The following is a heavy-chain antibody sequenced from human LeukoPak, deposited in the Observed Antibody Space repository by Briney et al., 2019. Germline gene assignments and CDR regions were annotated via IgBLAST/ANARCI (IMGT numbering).Heavy chain of an antibody. Sequence: GGARRLSCAASGFTVSSNYMSWVRQAPGKGLEWVSVIYSGGSTYYADSVKGRFTISRDNSKNTLYLQMNSLRAEDTAVYYCARDSSSGYLALDYWGQGTLVTVSS. CDR3: ARDSSSGYLALDY. CDR1: GFTVSSNY. V-gene: IGHV3-66*01. D-gene: IGHD3-22*01. CDR2: IYSGGST. J-gene: IGHJ4*02.